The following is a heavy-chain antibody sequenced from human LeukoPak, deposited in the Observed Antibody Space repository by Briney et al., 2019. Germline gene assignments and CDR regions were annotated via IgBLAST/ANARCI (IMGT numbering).Heavy chain of an antibody. CDR1: GFTFSDYD. Sequence: QAGGSLRLSCAAPGFTFSDYDMHWVRQATGKGLEWVSAIGTAGDTYYTGSVKGRFTISRENAKNSLYLQMNSLRAGDTAVYYCARVAKERVGGVYYFDYWGQGTLVTVSS. CDR3: ARVAKERVGGVYYFDY. D-gene: IGHD1-1*01. CDR2: IGTAGDT. V-gene: IGHV3-13*01. J-gene: IGHJ4*02.